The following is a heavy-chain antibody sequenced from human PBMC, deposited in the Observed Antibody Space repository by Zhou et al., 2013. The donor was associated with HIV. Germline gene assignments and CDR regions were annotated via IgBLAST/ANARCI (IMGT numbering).Heavy chain of an antibody. CDR3: ARSYYAGSSAYFDY. J-gene: IGHJ4*02. CDR2: VIPIFGPA. CDR1: GGTFSSCT. Sequence: QVQLVQSGAEVKKAGSSVKVSCKASGGTFSSCTISWVRQAPGQGLEWMGGVIPIFGPANYAQKFHGRVTITADKSTTTAYMDLSSLRSEDTALYYCARSYYAGSSAYFDYWGQGTLVTVSS. V-gene: IGHV1-69*14. D-gene: IGHD2-15*01.